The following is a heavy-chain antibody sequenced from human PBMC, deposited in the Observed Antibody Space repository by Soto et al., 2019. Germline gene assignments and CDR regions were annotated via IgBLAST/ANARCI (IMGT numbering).Heavy chain of an antibody. D-gene: IGHD2-8*01. CDR3: ARALARVYAMSWFDF. CDR1: GYTFTGYY. J-gene: IGHJ5*01. CDR2: INPNSGGT. V-gene: IGHV1-2*04. Sequence: ASVKVSCKASGYTFTGYYMHWVRQAPGQGLEWMGWINPNSGGTNYAQKFQGWVTMTRDTSISTAYMELSRLRSDETAVYYCARALARVYAMSWFDFSGQGILGTVSS.